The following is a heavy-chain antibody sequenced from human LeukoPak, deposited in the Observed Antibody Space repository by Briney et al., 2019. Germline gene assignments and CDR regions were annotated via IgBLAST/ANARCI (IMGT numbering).Heavy chain of an antibody. Sequence: GESLKISCKGSGYNFASYWIGWVRQMPGRGLEWMGIIYPADSDTRYSPSFQGQVTVSADKSISAAYLQWSSLKASNAAMYYCARQNWTNYGMDVWGQGTTVTVSS. CDR1: GYNFASYW. J-gene: IGHJ6*02. CDR3: ARQNWTNYGMDV. V-gene: IGHV5-51*01. D-gene: IGHD1-1*01. CDR2: IYPADSDT.